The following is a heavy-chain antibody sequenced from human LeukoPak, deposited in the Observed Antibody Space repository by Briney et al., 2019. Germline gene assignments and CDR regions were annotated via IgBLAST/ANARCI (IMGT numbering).Heavy chain of an antibody. Sequence: AGGSLRLSCAASGFTFSSYGMHWVRQAPGKGLEWVAFIRYDGSNKYYADSVKGRFTISRDNAKNSLYLQMNSLRAEDTAVYYCARGSSSSSTRVVDYWGQGTLVTVFS. CDR3: ARGSSSSSTRVVDY. V-gene: IGHV3-30*02. CDR2: IRYDGSNK. J-gene: IGHJ4*02. D-gene: IGHD6-13*01. CDR1: GFTFSSYG.